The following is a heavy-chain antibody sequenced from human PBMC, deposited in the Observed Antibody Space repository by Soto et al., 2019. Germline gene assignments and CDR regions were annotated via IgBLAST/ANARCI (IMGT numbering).Heavy chain of an antibody. Sequence: LRLSCAASGFTFSTYGMHWVRQAPGKGLEWVAVMWYDGAHEKYADSVKGRFTISRDNSKSTLYLQMNSLRAEDTGVYYCARTDCSSSSCPSDLVGATTMDYWGQGTPVTVSS. CDR2: MWYDGAHE. J-gene: IGHJ4*02. CDR3: ARTDCSSSSCPSDLVGATTMDY. D-gene: IGHD2-2*01. CDR1: GFTFSTYG. V-gene: IGHV3-33*01.